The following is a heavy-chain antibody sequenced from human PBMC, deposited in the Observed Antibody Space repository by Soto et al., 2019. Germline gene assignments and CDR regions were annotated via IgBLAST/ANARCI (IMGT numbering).Heavy chain of an antibody. J-gene: IGHJ5*02. V-gene: IGHV4-4*07. CDR2: IYTSGST. CDR1: GGSISSYY. Sequence: SETLSLTCTVSGGSISSYYGSWIRQPAGKGLEWIGRIYTSGSTNYNPSLKSRVTMSVDTSKNQSSLKLSSVTAADTAVYYCARDYVTMVRGVILRWFDPWGQGTLVTVSS. CDR3: ARDYVTMVRGVILRWFDP. D-gene: IGHD3-10*01.